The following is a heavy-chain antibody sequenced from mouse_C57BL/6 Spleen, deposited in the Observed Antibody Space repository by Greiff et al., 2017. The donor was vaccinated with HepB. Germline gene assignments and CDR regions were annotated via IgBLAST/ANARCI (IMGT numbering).Heavy chain of an antibody. J-gene: IGHJ1*03. CDR1: GYTFTSYW. Sequence: EVKLMESGTVLARPGASVKMSCKTSGYTFTSYWMHWVKQRPGQGLEWIGAIYPGNSDTSYNQKFKGKAKLTAVTYASTAYMELSSLTNEDSAVYSCTRGGSDSYHWSFGVWGTRATVTVSS. CDR3: TRGGSDSYHWSFGV. V-gene: IGHV1-5*01. CDR2: IYPGNSDT. D-gene: IGHD2-12*01.